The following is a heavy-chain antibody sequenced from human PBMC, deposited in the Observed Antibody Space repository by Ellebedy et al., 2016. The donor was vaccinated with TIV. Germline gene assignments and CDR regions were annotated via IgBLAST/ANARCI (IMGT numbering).Heavy chain of an antibody. J-gene: IGHJ1*01. V-gene: IGHV1-3*01. D-gene: IGHD4-17*01. CDR1: GYTFTSYA. CDR3: ARESTVTIPPRYFQH. CDR2: INAGNGNT. Sequence: AASVKVSCKASGYTFTSYAMHWVRQAPGQRLEWMGWINAGNGNTKYSQKFQGRVTITRDTSESTAYMELSSLRSEDTAVYYCARESTVTIPPRYFQHWGQGTLVTVSS.